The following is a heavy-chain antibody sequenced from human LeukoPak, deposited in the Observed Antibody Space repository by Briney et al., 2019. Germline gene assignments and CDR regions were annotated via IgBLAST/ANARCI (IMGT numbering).Heavy chain of an antibody. D-gene: IGHD3-3*01. CDR2: IKQDGSEK. Sequence: GGSLRLSCAASGFTFSSYWMSWVRQAPGKGLEWVANIKQDGSEKYYVDSVKGRFTISRDNAKNSLYLQMNSLRAEDTAVYYCARDSRDDFWSGYSPLYYYYMDVWGKGTTVTVSS. CDR1: GFTFSSYW. CDR3: ARDSRDDFWSGYSPLYYYYMDV. V-gene: IGHV3-7*01. J-gene: IGHJ6*03.